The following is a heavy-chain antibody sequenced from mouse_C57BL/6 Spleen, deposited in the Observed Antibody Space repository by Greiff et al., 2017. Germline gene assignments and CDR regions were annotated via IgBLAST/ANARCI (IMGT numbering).Heavy chain of an antibody. Sequence: VLLLQPGAELVKPGASVKLSCTASGYTFTSYWMPWVKQRPGQGLEWVGMIHPNSGSTNSNEKFKTKPTLTVDKSSSTAYMKLSSLTSEYSAVYYCARSLYYSNYDYAIDYWGQGTSVTVSS. CDR1: GYTFTSYW. J-gene: IGHJ4*01. V-gene: IGHV1-64*01. D-gene: IGHD2-5*01. CDR2: IHPNSGST. CDR3: ARSLYYSNYDYAIDY.